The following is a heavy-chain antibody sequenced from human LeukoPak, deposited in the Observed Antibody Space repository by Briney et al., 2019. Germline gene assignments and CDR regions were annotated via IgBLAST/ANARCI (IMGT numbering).Heavy chain of an antibody. J-gene: IGHJ5*02. CDR3: ARNFRTGTSHWFDP. CDR1: GGSISSYY. Sequence: SETLSLTCTVSGGSISSYYWSWIRQPPGKGLEWIGYIYYSGSTNYNPSLKSRVTISVDTSKNQFSLKLSSVTAADTAVYYCARNFRTGTSHWFDPWGQGTLVTVSS. D-gene: IGHD1-7*01. CDR2: IYYSGST. V-gene: IGHV4-59*08.